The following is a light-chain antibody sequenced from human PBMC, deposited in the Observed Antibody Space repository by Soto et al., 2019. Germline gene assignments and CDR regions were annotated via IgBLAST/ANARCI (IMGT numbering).Light chain of an antibody. CDR3: MQTHQIPLT. CDR2: LAS. V-gene: IGKV2-28*01. J-gene: IGKJ4*01. Sequence: DIVMTQSPLSLPVTPGEPASISCRSSQSLLNSRGNDSLNWYLQKPGQSPRLLIFLASTRASGVPDRFSGSGSGTDFTLKISRVEAEDVGVYYCMQTHQIPLTFGGGTRVEIK. CDR1: QSLLNSRGNDS.